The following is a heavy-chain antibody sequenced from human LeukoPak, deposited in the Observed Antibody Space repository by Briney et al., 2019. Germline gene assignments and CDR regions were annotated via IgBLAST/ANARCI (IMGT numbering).Heavy chain of an antibody. CDR1: GGSISSYY. Sequence: SETLSPTCTVSGGSISSYYWSWIRQPPGKGLEWMGYIYYSGSTRYNPSLKSRVTISADTSKNQLSLKLSSVTAADTAFYYCARPRGSGWYGAFDVWGQGTMVSVSS. CDR3: ARPRGSGWYGAFDV. V-gene: IGHV4-59*01. D-gene: IGHD6-19*01. J-gene: IGHJ3*01. CDR2: IYYSGST.